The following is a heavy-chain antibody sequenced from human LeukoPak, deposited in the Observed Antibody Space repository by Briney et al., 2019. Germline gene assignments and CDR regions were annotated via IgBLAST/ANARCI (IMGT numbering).Heavy chain of an antibody. J-gene: IGHJ4*02. Sequence: PGGSLRLSCTASGFTFSGHWIHWVRQPPGMGLVWVSRINERGTDSMYAESVKGRFTISRDNAKNTVYLQMNSLRAEDTAVYYCARDRVRGVISVPGYFDYWGQGTLVTVSS. CDR3: ARDRVRGVISVPGYFDY. V-gene: IGHV3-74*03. CDR2: INERGTDS. CDR1: GFTFSGHW. D-gene: IGHD3-10*01.